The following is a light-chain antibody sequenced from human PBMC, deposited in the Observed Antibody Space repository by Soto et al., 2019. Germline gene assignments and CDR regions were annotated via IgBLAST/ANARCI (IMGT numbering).Light chain of an antibody. CDR2: GAS. Sequence: EIVMTQSPATLSVSPGERATLSCRARQSVSSNLAWYQQKLGQAPRLLIYGASTRATGIPARFSGTGSGTEFTLTISSLQSEDFAVYYCQQYNNWPYTFGQGTKLEIK. V-gene: IGKV3-15*01. J-gene: IGKJ2*01. CDR3: QQYNNWPYT. CDR1: QSVSSN.